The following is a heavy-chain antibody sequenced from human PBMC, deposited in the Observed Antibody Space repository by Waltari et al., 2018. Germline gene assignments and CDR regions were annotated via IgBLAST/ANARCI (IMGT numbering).Heavy chain of an antibody. D-gene: IGHD1-26*01. J-gene: IGHJ4*02. V-gene: IGHV5-51*01. CDR2: VVPADSET. Sequence: EVQLVQSGGEIKKPGESLKISCQGSGYSFPNYWIGWVRQLPGKGPEWMGSVVPADSETSYRPFFLGQVTVSADKSITTAYLQWSSLKTSDTGIYYCARRVGATGYFDLWGLGTLVTVSS. CDR1: GYSFPNYW. CDR3: ARRVGATGYFDL.